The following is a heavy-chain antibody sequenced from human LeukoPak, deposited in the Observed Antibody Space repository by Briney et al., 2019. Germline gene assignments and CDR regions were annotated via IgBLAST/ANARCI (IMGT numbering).Heavy chain of an antibody. CDR3: AAGRDLQIFAALDF. CDR2: ISSSSSTI. D-gene: IGHD3-3*01. CDR1: GFTFSSYS. V-gene: IGHV3-48*01. Sequence: GGSLRLSCAASGFTFSSYSMNWVRQAPGKGLEWVSYISSSSSTIYYADSVKGRFTISRDNAKNSLYLQMNSLRAEDTAVYYCAAGRDLQIFAALDFWGQGTMVTVSS. J-gene: IGHJ3*01.